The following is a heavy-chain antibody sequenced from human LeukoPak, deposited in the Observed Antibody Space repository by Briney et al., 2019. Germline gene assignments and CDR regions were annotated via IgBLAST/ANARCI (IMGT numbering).Heavy chain of an antibody. CDR3: AKDLEGYYYYYMDV. J-gene: IGHJ6*03. CDR1: GFTFSSYA. D-gene: IGHD5-24*01. CDR2: ISDSGGST. V-gene: IGHV3-23*01. Sequence: GGSLRLSCAASGFTFSSYAMSWVRQAPGKGLEWVSSISDSGGSTYYADSVKGRFTISRDNSKNTPYLQMNSLRAEDTAVYYCAKDLEGYYYYYMDVWGKGTTVTVSS.